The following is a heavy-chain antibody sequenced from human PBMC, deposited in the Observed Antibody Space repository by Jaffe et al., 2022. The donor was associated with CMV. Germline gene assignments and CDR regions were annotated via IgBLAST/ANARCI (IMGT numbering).Heavy chain of an antibody. Sequence: EVQLVESGGGLVQPGGSLRLSCAASGFTFSSYWMHWVRQAPGKGLVWVSRINSDGSSTSYADSVKGRFTISRDNAKNTLYLQMNSLRAEDTAVYYCARDRTPQPRGITGTLVGFDPWGQGTLVTVSS. J-gene: IGHJ5*02. D-gene: IGHD1-7*01. V-gene: IGHV3-74*01. CDR3: ARDRTPQPRGITGTLVGFDP. CDR1: GFTFSSYW. CDR2: INSDGSST.